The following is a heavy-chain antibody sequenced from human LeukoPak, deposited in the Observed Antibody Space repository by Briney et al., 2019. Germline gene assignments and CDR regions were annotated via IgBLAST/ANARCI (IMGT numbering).Heavy chain of an antibody. Sequence: SSETLSLTCTVSGGSVSPHYWSWIRQPPGKGLEWIGYIYYTGSTNYNPSLMSRVTMSVDTSKNQFSLKVSSVTAADTAVYYCARYYCASGSCSHFDFWGQGTLVTVSS. J-gene: IGHJ4*02. CDR1: GGSVSPHY. V-gene: IGHV4-59*02. CDR3: ARYYCASGSCSHFDF. D-gene: IGHD2-15*01. CDR2: IYYTGST.